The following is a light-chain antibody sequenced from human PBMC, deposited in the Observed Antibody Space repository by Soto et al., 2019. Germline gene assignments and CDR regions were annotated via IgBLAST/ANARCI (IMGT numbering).Light chain of an antibody. J-gene: IGLJ1*01. CDR1: SSEVVGYNY. Sequence: QSVLTQPASVFGSPGQSLTISCPWTSSEVVGYNYVSWYQLHPGKAPKLMIYDVSNRPSGVSNRFSGSKSGNTASLTISGLQAEDEADYYCSSYTSSSTPLCVFGTGTKVIFL. V-gene: IGLV2-14*01. CDR3: SSYTSSSTPLCV. CDR2: DVS.